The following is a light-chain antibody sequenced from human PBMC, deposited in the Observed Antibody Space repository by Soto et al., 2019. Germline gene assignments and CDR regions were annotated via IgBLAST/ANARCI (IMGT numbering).Light chain of an antibody. Sequence: QSALTQPPSASGSPGQSVTISFTGTRSDVGGYKYVSWYQQHPGKAPKLMIYEVSKRPSGVPDRFSGSKSGNTASLTVSGLQAEDEADYYCSSYAGSNYVFGTGTKSPS. CDR2: EVS. V-gene: IGLV2-8*01. J-gene: IGLJ1*01. CDR1: RSDVGGYKY. CDR3: SSYAGSNYV.